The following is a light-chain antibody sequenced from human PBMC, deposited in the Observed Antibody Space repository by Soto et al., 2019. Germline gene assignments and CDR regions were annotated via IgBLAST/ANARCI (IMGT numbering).Light chain of an antibody. CDR3: QQFDNLPVT. CDR1: QDIANY. CDR2: DAS. J-gene: IGKJ3*01. V-gene: IGKV1-33*01. Sequence: DIQMTQSPSSLSASIGDRVTITCQASQDIANYLNWYQQKPGEAPKLLIYDASNLQTGVPSRFSGSGSGTDFTVTISRLQPDDCATYYCQQFDNLPVTFGPGTKLDLK.